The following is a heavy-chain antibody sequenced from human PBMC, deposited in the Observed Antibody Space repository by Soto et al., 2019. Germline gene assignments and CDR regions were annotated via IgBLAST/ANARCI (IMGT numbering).Heavy chain of an antibody. CDR2: INHSGST. V-gene: IGHV4-34*01. CDR1: GGSFSGYY. J-gene: IGHJ6*02. Sequence: TSETLSLTCAVYGGSFSGYYWSWIRQPPGKGLEWIGEINHSGSTNYNPSLKSRVTISVDTSKNQFSLKLSSVTAADTAVYYCARGVHVLYYYYGMDVWGQGTTVTSP. CDR3: ARGVHVLYYYYGMDV. D-gene: IGHD2-8*01.